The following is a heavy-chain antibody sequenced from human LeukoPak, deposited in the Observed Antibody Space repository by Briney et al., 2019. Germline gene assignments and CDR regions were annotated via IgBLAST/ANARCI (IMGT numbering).Heavy chain of an antibody. D-gene: IGHD2-2*01. V-gene: IGHV5-51*01. Sequence: GESLKISCKGSGYSFSSYWIGWVRQMPGKGLEWMGIIYPGDSDTRYSPSFQGQVTISADRSVSTAYLQWSSLKASDTAMYYCARQRCCSTTSCSFYFDYWGQGTLVTVSS. CDR3: ARQRCCSTTSCSFYFDY. CDR2: IYPGDSDT. CDR1: GYSFSSYW. J-gene: IGHJ4*02.